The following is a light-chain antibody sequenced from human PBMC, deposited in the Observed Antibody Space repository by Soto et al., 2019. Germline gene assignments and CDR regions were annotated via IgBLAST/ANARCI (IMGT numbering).Light chain of an antibody. CDR3: SSYTTSSTLV. CDR1: SSDVGTYNY. CDR2: DVS. J-gene: IGLJ2*01. V-gene: IGLV2-14*01. Sequence: QSALTQPASVSGSPGQSITISCTGTSSDVGTYNYVSWYQQHPGKAPKLMIFDVSNRPSGVSNRFSGSTSGYTASLTISGLQAEDEGDYYCSSYTTSSTLVFGGGTKLTVL.